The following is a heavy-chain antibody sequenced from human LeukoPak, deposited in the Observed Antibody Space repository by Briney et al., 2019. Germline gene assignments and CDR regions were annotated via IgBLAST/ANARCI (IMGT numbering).Heavy chain of an antibody. CDR3: ARSEGSSGWYPFDY. D-gene: IGHD6-19*01. CDR2: FDPEDGET. Sequence: ASVKVSCKVSGYTLTELSMHWVRQAPGKGLEWMGGFDPEDGETIYAQKFRGRVTMTEDTSTDTAYMELSSLRSEDTAVYYCARSEGSSGWYPFDYWGQGTLVTVSS. J-gene: IGHJ4*02. CDR1: GYTLTELS. V-gene: IGHV1-24*01.